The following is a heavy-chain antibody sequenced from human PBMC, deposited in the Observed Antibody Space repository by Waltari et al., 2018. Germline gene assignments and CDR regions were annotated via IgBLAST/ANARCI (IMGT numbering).Heavy chain of an antibody. CDR3: ARARIDY. Sequence: EVQLVESGGGLVQPGGSLRLSCAASGFTFSRFWMSWVRQAPGKGLEGVANIKEDGSEKYYVDSVKGRFTVSRDNAKDSLYLQMNSLRAEDTAVYYCARARIDYWGQGTLVTVSS. J-gene: IGHJ4*02. V-gene: IGHV3-7*01. CDR2: IKEDGSEK. CDR1: GFTFSRFW.